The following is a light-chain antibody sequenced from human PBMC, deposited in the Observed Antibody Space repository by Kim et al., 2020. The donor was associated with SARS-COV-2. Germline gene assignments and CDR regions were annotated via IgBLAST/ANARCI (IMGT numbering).Light chain of an antibody. CDR3: SSYTSSSTLV. CDR1: SSDVVGYNY. J-gene: IGLJ3*02. Sequence: GQSITISCTGTSSDVVGYNYVSWYQQHPGKAPKLRIYDVSKRPSGVSNRFSGSKSANTASLAISGLQAEDEADYYCSSYTSSSTLVFGGGTKLTVL. V-gene: IGLV2-14*04. CDR2: DVS.